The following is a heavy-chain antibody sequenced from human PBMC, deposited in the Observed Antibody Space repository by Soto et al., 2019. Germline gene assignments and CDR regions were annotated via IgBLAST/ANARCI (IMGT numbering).Heavy chain of an antibody. V-gene: IGHV4-30-4*01. Sequence: QVQLQESGPGLVEPSQTLSLTCTVSGGSIRSGDHYWSWIRQPPGKGLECIGYIHHSGSTYYDPSLKSRTRIAIDTSKNQFSLRLTSVTAADTAVYYCAMTPVICYDKNGYPNWLDPWGQGTLVTVSS. CDR2: IHHSGST. D-gene: IGHD3-22*01. CDR1: GGSIRSGDHY. CDR3: AMTPVICYDKNGYPNWLDP. J-gene: IGHJ5*02.